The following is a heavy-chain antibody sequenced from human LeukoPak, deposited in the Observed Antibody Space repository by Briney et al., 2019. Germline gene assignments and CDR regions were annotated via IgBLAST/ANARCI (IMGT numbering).Heavy chain of an antibody. CDR3: ARISRGFKPKDFDP. D-gene: IGHD3-22*01. J-gene: IGHJ5*02. CDR2: MNPNSSNP. Sequence: PSVKVSRKASGYTFNSLDINWVRQASGRVLECMGGMNPNSSNPGYSQKFQGRATMTTNTSLTTAYMELSTLRSEDTAVYYCARISRGFKPKDFDPWGQGTLVTVSS. V-gene: IGHV1-8*01. CDR1: GYTFNSLD.